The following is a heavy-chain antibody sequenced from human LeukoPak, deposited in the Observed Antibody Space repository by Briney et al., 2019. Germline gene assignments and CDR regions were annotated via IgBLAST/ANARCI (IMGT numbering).Heavy chain of an antibody. CDR1: GFSFSTYY. V-gene: IGHV3-66*04. Sequence: GGSLRLSCAASGFSFSTYYMSWVRQAPGKGLEWISVLLSGGDTYYADSVKDRFGVSRDRSSETLFLQMNSLRVDDTGVYYCARQGFDSGFDYWSHGTTVTVSS. CDR2: LLSGGDT. D-gene: IGHD2-21*01. J-gene: IGHJ4*01. CDR3: ARQGFDSGFDY.